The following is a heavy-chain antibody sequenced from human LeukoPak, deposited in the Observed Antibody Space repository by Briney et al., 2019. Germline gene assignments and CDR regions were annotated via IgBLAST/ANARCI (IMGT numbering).Heavy chain of an antibody. CDR1: GGSISSYY. CDR2: IYTSGST. CDR3: ARDLPDSGTIDY. J-gene: IGHJ4*02. V-gene: IGHV4-4*07. Sequence: SETLSLTCTVSGGSISSYYWSWILQPAGGGLEWIGRIYTSGSTNYNPSLKSRVTMSVDTSKNQFSLKLSSVTAADTAVYYCARDLPDSGTIDYWGQGTLVTVSS. D-gene: IGHD5-12*01.